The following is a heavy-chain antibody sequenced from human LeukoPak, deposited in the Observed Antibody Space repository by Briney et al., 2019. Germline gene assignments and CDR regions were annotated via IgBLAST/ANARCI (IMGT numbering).Heavy chain of an antibody. CDR2: ISYDGINT. Sequence: GGSLRLSCAASGFTFRSSPFHWVRQAPGKGLEWVAVISYDGINTYYADSVRGRFTISRDNSKNTLYLQMHGLRPEDTAVYFCARDPLYGSGSFVYYFDYWGQGTLVTVSS. V-gene: IGHV3-30*01. J-gene: IGHJ4*02. CDR1: GFTFRSSP. CDR3: ARDPLYGSGSFVYYFDY. D-gene: IGHD3-10*01.